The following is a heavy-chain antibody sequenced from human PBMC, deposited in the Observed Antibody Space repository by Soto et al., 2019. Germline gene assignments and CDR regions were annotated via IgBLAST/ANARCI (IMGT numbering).Heavy chain of an antibody. CDR2: INSDARTT. Sequence: GGSLRLSCAASGFTFSTSWMHWVRQAAGKGLVWVSRINSDARTTNYADTVKGRFTISKDISKNSLSLQLDSLGVEDTAVYFCVKDDGGYPSTAPHWGQGTLVTVSS. CDR1: GFTFSTSW. J-gene: IGHJ4*02. CDR3: VKDDGGYPSTAPH. V-gene: IGHV3-74*01. D-gene: IGHD3-22*01.